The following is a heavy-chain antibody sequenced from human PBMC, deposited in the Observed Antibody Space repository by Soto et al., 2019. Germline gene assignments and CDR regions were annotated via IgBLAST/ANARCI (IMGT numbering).Heavy chain of an antibody. CDR3: ARKPPSAIQGWAFGMDV. Sequence: ELQLVEPGGGLIQTGGSLRLSCAASGFSISSNYIAWVRQPPGKGLEWVSTTFSGGNTEYAASVKGRCRISRDNYKNTLYLQMDNLRVEDTAVYYCARKPPSAIQGWAFGMDVWGQGNTVSVSS. J-gene: IGHJ6*02. V-gene: IGHV3-53*01. CDR1: GFSISSNY. CDR2: TFSGGNT. D-gene: IGHD2-21*01.